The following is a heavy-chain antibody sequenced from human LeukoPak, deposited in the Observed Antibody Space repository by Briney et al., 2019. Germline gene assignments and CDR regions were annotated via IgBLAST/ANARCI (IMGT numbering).Heavy chain of an antibody. CDR3: ALRSITMVRGVIITWNSLDYMDV. V-gene: IGHV3-15*01. CDR1: GFTFSNAW. Sequence: NTGGSLRLSCAASGFTFSNAWMSWVRQAPGKGLEWVGRIKSKTDGGTTDYAAPVKGRFTISRDDSKNTLYLQMNSLRAEDTAVYYCALRSITMVRGVIITWNSLDYMDVWGKGTTVTISS. D-gene: IGHD3-10*01. J-gene: IGHJ6*03. CDR2: IKSKTDGGTT.